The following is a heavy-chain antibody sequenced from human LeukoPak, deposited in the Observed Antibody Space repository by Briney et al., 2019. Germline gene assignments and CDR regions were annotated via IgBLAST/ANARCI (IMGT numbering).Heavy chain of an antibody. D-gene: IGHD6-13*01. Sequence: GRTLRLSCAASGFTFSSYAMHWVRQAPGKGLEYVSAISSNGGSTYYANSVKGRFTISRDNSKNTLYLQMGSLSAEDMAVYYCARVGYTSYYYYGMDVWGQGTTVTVS. CDR1: GFTFSSYA. CDR3: ARVGYTSYYYYGMDV. J-gene: IGHJ6*02. CDR2: ISSNGGST. V-gene: IGHV3-64*01.